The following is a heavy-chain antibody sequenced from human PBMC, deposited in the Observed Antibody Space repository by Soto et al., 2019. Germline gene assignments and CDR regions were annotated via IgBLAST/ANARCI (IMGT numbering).Heavy chain of an antibody. Sequence: QITLKESGPTLVNPTQTLTLTCTFSGFSLSTSGVGVGWIRQPPGKALEGLALIYWDADKRYSPSLKSRLTITKDTSKNQVVLTMTNMDPVDTATYYCAHRDIVTTPRAFDYWGQGTLVTVSS. D-gene: IGHD5-12*01. V-gene: IGHV2-5*02. CDR2: IYWDADK. CDR1: GFSLSTSGVG. CDR3: AHRDIVTTPRAFDY. J-gene: IGHJ4*02.